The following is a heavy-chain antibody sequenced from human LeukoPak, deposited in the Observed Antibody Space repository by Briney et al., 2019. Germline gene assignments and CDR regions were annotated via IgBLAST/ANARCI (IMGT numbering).Heavy chain of an antibody. V-gene: IGHV4-59*08. D-gene: IGHD3-16*01. Sequence: SETLSLTCTVSGGSISIYYWSWIRQPPGKGLEWVGYISYSGSSNYNPSLKSRVTISVDTSKNQFSLKLSSVTAADTAVYYCARLQIGGSYYFDYWGQGTLVTVSS. J-gene: IGHJ4*02. CDR3: ARLQIGGSYYFDY. CDR2: ISYSGSS. CDR1: GGSISIYY.